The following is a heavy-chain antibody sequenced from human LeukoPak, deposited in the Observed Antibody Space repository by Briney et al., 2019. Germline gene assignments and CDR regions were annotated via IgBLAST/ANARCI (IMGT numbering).Heavy chain of an antibody. J-gene: IGHJ4*02. Sequence: PGGSLRLSCAASGFTFSSYWMHWVRQAPGKGLVWVSRINSDGSSTNYADSVKGRFTISGDNAKNTLYLQMNSLRAEDTAVYFCATEYYDFWSGYYNKGDYWGQGTLVTVSS. V-gene: IGHV3-74*01. CDR1: GFTFSSYW. D-gene: IGHD3-3*01. CDR2: INSDGSST. CDR3: ATEYYDFWSGYYNKGDY.